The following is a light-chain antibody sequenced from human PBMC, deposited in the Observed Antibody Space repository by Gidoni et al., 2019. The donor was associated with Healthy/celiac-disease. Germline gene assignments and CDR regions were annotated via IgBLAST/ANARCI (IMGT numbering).Light chain of an antibody. CDR3: MIWHSSAWV. Sequence: QAVLTQPSSLSASPGASASLTCTLRSGINVGTYRIYWYQQKPGSPPQYLLRYKSDSDKQQGSGVPSRFSASKYASANAGILLISGLQSEDEADYYCMIWHSSAWVFGGGTKLTVL. CDR1: SGINVGTYR. CDR2: YKSDSDK. V-gene: IGLV5-45*02. J-gene: IGLJ3*02.